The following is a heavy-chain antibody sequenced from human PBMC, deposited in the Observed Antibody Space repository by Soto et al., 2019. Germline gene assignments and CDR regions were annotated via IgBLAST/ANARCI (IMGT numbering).Heavy chain of an antibody. CDR3: ARDADIVHLAY. V-gene: IGHV4-59*01. CDR1: EGSIRGYC. CDR2: IYYSGST. J-gene: IGHJ4*02. D-gene: IGHD2-8*01. Sequence: ETMSLTCPAAEGSIRGYCWIWIRPPPGKGLEWIGYIYYSGSTNYNPSLKSRVTISVDTSKHQFSLTLSSVTAADSAVYYCARDADIVHLAYWGQGTLVTVS.